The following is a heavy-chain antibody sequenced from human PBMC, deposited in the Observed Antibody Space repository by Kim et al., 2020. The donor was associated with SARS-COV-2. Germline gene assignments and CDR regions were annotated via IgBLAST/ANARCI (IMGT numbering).Heavy chain of an antibody. CDR3: TRDKPIDY. CDR2: DGSTT. Sequence: DGSTTNNAASVKGRFTGSRDNAKNTLYLQMNSLRVEDTAVYYCTRDKPIDYWGQGTLVTVSS. J-gene: IGHJ4*02. V-gene: IGHV3-74*01.